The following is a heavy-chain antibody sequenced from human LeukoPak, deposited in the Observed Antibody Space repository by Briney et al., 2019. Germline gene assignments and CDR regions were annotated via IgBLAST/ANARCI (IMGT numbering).Heavy chain of an antibody. CDR2: INHRGST. V-gene: IGHV4-34*01. CDR1: GGSFSGYY. Sequence: SDTLSLTCAVYGGSFSGYYWSWIRQPPGKGLEWIGEINHRGSTNYNPSLKSRVTISVDTSKNQFSLKLSSVTAADTAVYYCAQSKTIVVVPAAIIPDAFDIWGQGTMVTVSS. J-gene: IGHJ3*02. D-gene: IGHD2-2*02. CDR3: AQSKTIVVVPAAIIPDAFDI.